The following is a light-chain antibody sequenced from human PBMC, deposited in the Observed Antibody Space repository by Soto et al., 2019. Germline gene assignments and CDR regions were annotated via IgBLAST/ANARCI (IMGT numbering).Light chain of an antibody. CDR2: DAS. V-gene: IGKV3-11*01. CDR1: QSVGSF. J-gene: IGKJ1*01. CDR3: QQYSSSWT. Sequence: EIGLTHSPATRSLSPGERATLSFRASQSVGSFLAWYQHKPGQAPRLLIYDASTRAPGIPARFSGGGSGTDFTPTISRLEPEDFAVYYCQQYSSSWTFGQGTNVDIK.